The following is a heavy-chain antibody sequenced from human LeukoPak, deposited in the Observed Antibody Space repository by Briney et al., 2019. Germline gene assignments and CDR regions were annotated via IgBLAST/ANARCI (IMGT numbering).Heavy chain of an antibody. D-gene: IGHD4-17*01. J-gene: IGHJ4*02. V-gene: IGHV3-30*04. Sequence: PGGSLRLSCTASGFTFGDYAMSWVRQAPGKGLEWVAAISYDGSNKYYADSVKGRFTISRDNSKNTLYLQMNSLRAEDTAVYYCAKAPDYGDYFDYWGQGTLVTVSS. CDR2: ISYDGSNK. CDR1: GFTFGDYA. CDR3: AKAPDYGDYFDY.